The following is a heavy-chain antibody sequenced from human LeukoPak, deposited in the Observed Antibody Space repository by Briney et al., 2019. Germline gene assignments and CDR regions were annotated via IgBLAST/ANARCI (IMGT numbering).Heavy chain of an antibody. CDR1: GGSFSGYY. V-gene: IGHV4-34*01. D-gene: IGHD2-2*01. Sequence: SETLSLTCAVYGGSFSGYYWIWIRQPPGKGLEWIGEINHSGSTNYNPSLKSRVTISVDTSKNQFSLKLSSVTAADTAVYYCARVGYCSSTSCYSANPDYYYYGMDVWGQGTTVTVSS. J-gene: IGHJ6*02. CDR2: INHSGST. CDR3: ARVGYCSSTSCYSANPDYYYYGMDV.